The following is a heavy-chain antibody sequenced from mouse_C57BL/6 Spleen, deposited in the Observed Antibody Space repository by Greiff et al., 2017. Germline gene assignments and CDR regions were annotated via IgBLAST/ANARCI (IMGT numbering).Heavy chain of an antibody. CDR1: GYTFTNYW. Sequence: QVQLKESGAELVRPGTSVKMSCKASGYTFTNYWIGWAKQRPGHGLEWIGDIYPGGGYTNYNEKFKGKATLTADKSSSTAYMQFSSLTSEDSAIYYCARNYGNYAWYFDVWGTGTTVTVSS. CDR2: IYPGGGYT. CDR3: ARNYGNYAWYFDV. V-gene: IGHV1-63*01. J-gene: IGHJ1*03. D-gene: IGHD2-1*01.